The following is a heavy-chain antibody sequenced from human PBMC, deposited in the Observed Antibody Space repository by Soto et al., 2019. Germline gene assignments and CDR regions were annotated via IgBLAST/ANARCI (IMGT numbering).Heavy chain of an antibody. V-gene: IGHV4-4*07. CDR3: ARGQRFSDWFDP. J-gene: IGHJ5*02. CDR2: IYSSGST. Sequence: SETLSLTCTVSGGAISTYYWTWIRQPAGKGLEWIGRIYSSGSTKYNPSLQSRVTMSLDTSNNQFSLRLTSVTAADTAAYYCARGQRFSDWFDPWGQGTLVTVYS. CDR1: GGAISTYY. D-gene: IGHD3-3*01.